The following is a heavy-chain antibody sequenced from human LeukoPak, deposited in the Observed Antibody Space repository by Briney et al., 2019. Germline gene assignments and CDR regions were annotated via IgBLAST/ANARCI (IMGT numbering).Heavy chain of an antibody. V-gene: IGHV5-51*01. J-gene: IGHJ4*02. CDR1: GYSFTSYW. D-gene: IGHD5-18*01. Sequence: GESLNISCKGSGYSFTSYWIGWVRQMPGKGLEWMGIIYPGDSDTRYSPSFQGQVTISADKSISTAYLQWSSLKASDTAMYYCACLDTAMVTILFDYGGQGTLVTVSS. CDR2: IYPGDSDT. CDR3: ACLDTAMVTILFDY.